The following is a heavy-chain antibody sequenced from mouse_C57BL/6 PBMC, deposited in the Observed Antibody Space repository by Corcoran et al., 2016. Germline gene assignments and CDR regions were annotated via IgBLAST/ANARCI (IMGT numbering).Heavy chain of an antibody. CDR2: IYPGDGDT. D-gene: IGHD1-1*01. J-gene: IGHJ3*01. Sequence: QVQLQQSGAELVKPGASVKISCKASGYAFSSYWMNWVKQRPGKGLEWIGQIYPGDGDTNYNGKFKGKATLTADKSSSTAYMELRSLTSEDSAVYFCASGGSSPFAYWGQGTLVTVSA. CDR1: GYAFSSYW. CDR3: ASGGSSPFAY. V-gene: IGHV1-80*01.